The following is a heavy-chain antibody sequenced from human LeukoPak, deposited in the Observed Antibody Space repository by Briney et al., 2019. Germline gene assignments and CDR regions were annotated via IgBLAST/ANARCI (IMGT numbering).Heavy chain of an antibody. CDR3: AKDLEFSGTGFDY. J-gene: IGHJ4*02. Sequence: GGSLRLSCAASGFTFSSYAMGWVGQAPGKGLEWFSAISGSGGSTYYADSVKGRFTISRDNSKNTLYLQMNSLRAEDTAVYYCAKDLEFSGTGFDYWGQGTLVTVSS. D-gene: IGHD1-1*01. CDR2: ISGSGGST. V-gene: IGHV3-23*01. CDR1: GFTFSSYA.